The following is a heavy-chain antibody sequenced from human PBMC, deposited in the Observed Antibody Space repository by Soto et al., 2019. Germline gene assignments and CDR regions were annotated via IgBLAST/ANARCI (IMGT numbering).Heavy chain of an antibody. CDR3: ARDRRIAAAGGAHDAFDI. Sequence: SETLSLTCTVSGGSISSGGYYWSWIRQHPGKGLEWIGYIYYSGSTYYNPSLKSRVTISVDTSKNQFSLKLSSVTAADTAVYYCARDRRIAAAGGAHDAFDIWGQGTMVTVSS. J-gene: IGHJ3*02. CDR2: IYYSGST. CDR1: GGSISSGGYY. D-gene: IGHD6-13*01. V-gene: IGHV4-31*03.